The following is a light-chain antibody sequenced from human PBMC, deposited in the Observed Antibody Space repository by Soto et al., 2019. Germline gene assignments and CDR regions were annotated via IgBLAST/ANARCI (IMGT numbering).Light chain of an antibody. V-gene: IGLV2-8*01. CDR3: SSYAGSNNFV. Sequence: QSALTQPPSASGSPGQSVTISCTGTSSDVGGYYYVSWYQQHPGKAPKLMIYEVSERPSGVPDRFSGSKSRNTASLTVSGLQAEDEADYYCSSYAGSNNFVFGTGTKVTVL. CDR1: SSDVGGYYY. J-gene: IGLJ1*01. CDR2: EVS.